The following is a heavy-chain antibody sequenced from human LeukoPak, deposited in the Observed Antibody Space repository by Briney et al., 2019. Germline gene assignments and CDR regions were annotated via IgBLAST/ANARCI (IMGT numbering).Heavy chain of an antibody. CDR1: GFTVSSNY. CDR2: IYSGGST. Sequence: GGSLRLSCAASGFTVSSNYMSWVRQAPGKGLEWVSVIYSGGSTYYADSVKGRFTISRDNSKNTLYLQMNSLRAEDTAVYYCAKAGDYYGSGSFFPYDYWGQGTLVTVSS. J-gene: IGHJ4*02. V-gene: IGHV3-53*01. CDR3: AKAGDYYGSGSFFPYDY. D-gene: IGHD3-10*01.